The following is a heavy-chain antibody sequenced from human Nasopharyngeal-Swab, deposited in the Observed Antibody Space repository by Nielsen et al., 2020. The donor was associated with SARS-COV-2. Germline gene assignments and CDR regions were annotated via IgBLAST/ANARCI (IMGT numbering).Heavy chain of an antibody. J-gene: IGHJ4*02. CDR3: TARVVTTNQY. CDR2: IKTKSEDGTTT. V-gene: IGHV3-15*01. CDR1: GFTFNAAW. Sequence: GESLKISCAASGFTFNAAWMNWVRQTPKKGLEWLGRIKTKSEDGTTTNCAAPVKGTCTISRDDSKNMVYLQMSNLKTEDTAVYYCTARVVTTNQYWGQGALVTVSS. D-gene: IGHD2-21*02.